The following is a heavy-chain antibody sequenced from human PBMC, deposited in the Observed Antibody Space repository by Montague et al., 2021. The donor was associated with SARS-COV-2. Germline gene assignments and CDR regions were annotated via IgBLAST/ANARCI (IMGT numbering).Heavy chain of an antibody. V-gene: IGHV5-51*01. CDR2: VYPGDSET. CDR3: ARQPGAYSGSLDFVP. Sequence: QSGAEVKKPGESLKISCKDSGSNFTNYWIGWVRQLPGKGLEWMGIVYPGDSETRYSPSFQGLVTISVDKSISTASLQWSSLRASDTAMYYCARQPGAYSGSLDFVPWGQGTLVTVSS. D-gene: IGHD3-10*01. CDR1: GSNFTNYW. J-gene: IGHJ5*02.